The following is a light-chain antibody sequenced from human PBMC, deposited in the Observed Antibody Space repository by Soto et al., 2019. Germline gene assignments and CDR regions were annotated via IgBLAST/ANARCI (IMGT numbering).Light chain of an antibody. V-gene: IGKV1-13*02. J-gene: IGKJ5*01. CDR2: DVS. CDR3: QQFNRYPIT. Sequence: AIQLTQSPSSLSASVGDRVTISCRASQDVRGALAWYQQKPGTAPKILIYDVSVLESGVPTRFSGSGSGTDFTLTITSLQPVDFSTYYCQQFNRYPITFGQGTRLEIK. CDR1: QDVRGA.